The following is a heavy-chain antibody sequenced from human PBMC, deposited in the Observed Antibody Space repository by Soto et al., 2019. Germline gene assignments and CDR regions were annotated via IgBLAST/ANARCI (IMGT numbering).Heavy chain of an antibody. J-gene: IGHJ4*02. CDR2: ISGSGGST. CDR1: GFTFSSYA. D-gene: IGHD1-26*01. V-gene: IGHV3-23*01. CDR3: ARRGRGSYYDY. Sequence: EVQLLESGGGLVQPGGSLRLSCAASGFTFSSYAMRWVRQAPVKGLEWVSAISGSGGSTYYADSVKGRFTISRDNSKNTLYLQMNSLRAEDTAVYYCARRGRGSYYDYWVQGTQVTVSS.